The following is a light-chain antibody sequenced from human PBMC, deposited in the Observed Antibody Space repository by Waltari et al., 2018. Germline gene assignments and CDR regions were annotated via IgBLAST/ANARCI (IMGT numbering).Light chain of an antibody. V-gene: IGKV1-39*01. CDR2: SAS. Sequence: DIHITQSPSSLSESVRARLTLTCRTSENISHYVHWYQQKPGKVPKLLVSSASTLQRRGPPRFSGSGSGTEFTLTISGLQREDLATYDCQQTYTTPFTFGPGTKVDVK. CDR1: ENISHY. J-gene: IGKJ3*01. CDR3: QQTYTTPFT.